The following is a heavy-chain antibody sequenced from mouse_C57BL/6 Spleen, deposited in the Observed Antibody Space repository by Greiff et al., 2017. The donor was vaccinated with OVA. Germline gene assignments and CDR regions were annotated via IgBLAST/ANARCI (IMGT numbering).Heavy chain of an antibody. D-gene: IGHD1-1*01. V-gene: IGHV1-39*01. CDR2: INPNYGTT. Sequence: VQLKESGPELVKPGASVKISCKASGYSFTDYNMNWVKQSNGKSLEWIGVINPNYGTTSYNQKFKGKGTLTVDQSSSTAYMQLNSLTSEDSEVYYCARRGYYGSRDAMDYWGQGTSVTVSS. CDR3: ARRGYYGSRDAMDY. J-gene: IGHJ4*01. CDR1: GYSFTDYN.